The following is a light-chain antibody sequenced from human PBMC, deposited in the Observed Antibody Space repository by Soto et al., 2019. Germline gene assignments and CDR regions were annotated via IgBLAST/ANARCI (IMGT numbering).Light chain of an antibody. CDR1: SSNIGDNT. V-gene: IGLV1-44*01. J-gene: IGLJ3*02. CDR2: SNN. Sequence: QSVLTQPPSASGTPGQRVTISCSGGSSNIGDNTVNWYQQLPGTAPKLLIYSNNQRPSGVPDRFSVSKSGTSASLAISGLQSEDEADYYCAAWDDSLFWVFGGGTKLTVL. CDR3: AAWDDSLFWV.